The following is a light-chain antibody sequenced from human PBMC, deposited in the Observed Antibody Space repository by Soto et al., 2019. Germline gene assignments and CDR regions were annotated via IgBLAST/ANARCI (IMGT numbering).Light chain of an antibody. CDR2: EVH. CDR1: SSDVGGYNY. J-gene: IGLJ2*01. Sequence: QSALTQPPSASGSPGQSVTISCTGTSSDVGGYNYVSWYQQYPGRAPKLMIYEVHKRPSGVPGRFSGSKSGSTASLTVSGLQPEDEADYYCSSYAGSNNSVFGGGTKVTVL. V-gene: IGLV2-8*01. CDR3: SSYAGSNNSV.